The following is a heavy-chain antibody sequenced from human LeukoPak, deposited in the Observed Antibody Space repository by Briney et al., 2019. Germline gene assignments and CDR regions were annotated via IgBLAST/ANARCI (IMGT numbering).Heavy chain of an antibody. J-gene: IGHJ4*02. V-gene: IGHV1-69*04. CDR3: AREALIIDILTGYRFDY. CDR1: GGTFSSYA. D-gene: IGHD3-9*01. Sequence: SVKVSCKASGGTFSSYAISWVRQAPGQGLEWMGRIIPILGIANYAQKFQGRVTITADKSTSTAYMELSSLRSEDTAVYYCAREALIIDILTGYRFDYWGQGTLVTVSS. CDR2: IIPILGIA.